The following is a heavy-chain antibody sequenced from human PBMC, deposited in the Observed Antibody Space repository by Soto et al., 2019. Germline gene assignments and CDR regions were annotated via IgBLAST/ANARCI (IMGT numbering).Heavy chain of an antibody. CDR3: ARGPHYYGSGSYLYFEHYYYMDV. J-gene: IGHJ6*03. Sequence: ASVKVSCKASGYTFTGYYMHWVRQAPGQGLEWMGWINPNSGGTNYAQKFQGWVTMTRDTSISTAYMELSRLRSDDTAVYYCARGPHYYGSGSYLYFEHYYYMDVWGKGTTVTVYS. D-gene: IGHD3-10*01. CDR1: GYTFTGYY. V-gene: IGHV1-2*04. CDR2: INPNSGGT.